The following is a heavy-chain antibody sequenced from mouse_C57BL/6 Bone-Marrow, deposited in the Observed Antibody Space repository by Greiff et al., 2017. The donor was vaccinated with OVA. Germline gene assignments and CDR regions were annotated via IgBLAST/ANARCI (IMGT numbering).Heavy chain of an antibody. V-gene: IGHV1-54*01. CDR1: GYAFTNYL. D-gene: IGHD2-2*01. J-gene: IGHJ4*01. CDR2: INPGSGGT. CDR3: ARSTMVTKAMDY. Sequence: LVESGAELVRPGTSVKVSCKASGYAFTNYLIEWVKQRPGQGLEWIGVINPGSGGTNYNEKVKGKATLTADKSSSTAYMQLSSLTSEDSAVYVCARSTMVTKAMDYWGQGTSVTVSS.